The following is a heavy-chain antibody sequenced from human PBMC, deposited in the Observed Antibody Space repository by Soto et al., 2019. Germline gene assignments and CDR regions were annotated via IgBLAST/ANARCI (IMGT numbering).Heavy chain of an antibody. D-gene: IGHD3-22*01. Sequence: ASVKVSCKASGYTFTGYYMHWVRQAPGQGLEWTGWINPNSGGTNYAQKFQGWVTMTRDTSISTAYIELSRLRSDDTAVYYCAREHYYDSSGYRPYFDYWGQGTLVTVSS. J-gene: IGHJ4*02. CDR2: INPNSGGT. CDR3: AREHYYDSSGYRPYFDY. V-gene: IGHV1-2*04. CDR1: GYTFTGYY.